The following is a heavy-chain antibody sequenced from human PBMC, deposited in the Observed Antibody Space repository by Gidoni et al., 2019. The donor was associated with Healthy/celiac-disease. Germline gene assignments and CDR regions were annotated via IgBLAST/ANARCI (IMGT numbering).Heavy chain of an antibody. Sequence: QVQLVESGGGVVQPGRSLSLSCAASGFTFSSYAMHWVRQAPGKGLEWVAVISYDGSNKYYADSVKGRFTISRDNSKNTLYLQMNSLRAEDTAVYYCATLYSSGWYSGVDYWGQGTLVTVSS. CDR2: ISYDGSNK. CDR1: GFTFSSYA. J-gene: IGHJ4*02. D-gene: IGHD6-19*01. CDR3: ATLYSSGWYSGVDY. V-gene: IGHV3-30*04.